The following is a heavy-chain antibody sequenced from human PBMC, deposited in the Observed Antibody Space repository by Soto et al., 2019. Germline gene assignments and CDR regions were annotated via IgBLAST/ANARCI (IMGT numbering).Heavy chain of an antibody. CDR1: GYTFTSYA. Sequence: GSVKVSCKASGYTFTSYAMHGVGQSGLRGRDGMGCINAGNGNTKYSQKFQGRVTITRDTSASTAYMELSSLRSEDTAVYYCARDRSYYYDSSGYYEAPWFDPWGQGTLVTVSS. D-gene: IGHD3-22*01. CDR3: ARDRSYYYDSSGYYEAPWFDP. J-gene: IGHJ5*02. V-gene: IGHV1-3*01. CDR2: INAGNGNT.